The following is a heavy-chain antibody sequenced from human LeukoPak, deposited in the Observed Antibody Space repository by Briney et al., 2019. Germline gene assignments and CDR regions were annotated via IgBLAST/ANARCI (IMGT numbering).Heavy chain of an antibody. D-gene: IGHD6-6*01. CDR2: ISGGGGST. CDR3: ANSYTSSSRTPFDC. CDR1: GFTFSSYA. Sequence: GGSLRLSRAASGFTFSSYAMSWVRQAPGKGLEWVSAISGGGGSTYHADSVKGRFTISRDNSKNTLYLQMDSLRAEDTAVYYCANSYTSSSRTPFDCWGQGTLVTVSS. V-gene: IGHV3-23*01. J-gene: IGHJ4*02.